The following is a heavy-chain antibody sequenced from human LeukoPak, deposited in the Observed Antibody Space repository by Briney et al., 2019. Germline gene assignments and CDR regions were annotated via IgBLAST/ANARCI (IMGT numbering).Heavy chain of an antibody. CDR2: ISSSGSTI. CDR1: GFTFSDYY. Sequence: PRGCLRLSCAASGFTFSDYYMSWIRQAPGKGLEWVSYISSSGSTIYYADSVKGRFTISRDNAKNSLYLQMNSLRAEDTAVYYCASSPYGAPKRPDDAFDIWGQGTMVTVSS. CDR3: ASSPYGAPKRPDDAFDI. V-gene: IGHV3-11*01. D-gene: IGHD4-17*01. J-gene: IGHJ3*02.